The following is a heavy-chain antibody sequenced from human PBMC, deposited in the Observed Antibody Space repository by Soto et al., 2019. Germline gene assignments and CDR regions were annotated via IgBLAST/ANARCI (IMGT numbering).Heavy chain of an antibody. V-gene: IGHV1-3*01. CDR1: GYTFTTYA. J-gene: IGHJ3*02. D-gene: IGHD3-10*01. CDR2: ISPDNGNT. Sequence: QVQLVQSGAEVEKPGASVKVSCRASGYTFTTYALHWVRQAPGQRPEWMGWISPDNGNTKYSENFQARVTMTRDTSASTAYMELSNLCSEDTAVYYCARKRSYDMFYDIWGQGTMVTVSS. CDR3: ARKRSYDMFYDI.